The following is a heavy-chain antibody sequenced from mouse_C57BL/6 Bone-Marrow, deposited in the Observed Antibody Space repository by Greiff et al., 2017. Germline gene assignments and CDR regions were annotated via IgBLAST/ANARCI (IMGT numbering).Heavy chain of an antibody. CDR2: IHPSDSDT. Sequence: VQLQQSGADLVKPGASVKVSCTASGFTFSSYCMSWVHQTPGQGLEWIGSIHPSDSDTNYTHNFKGKVTFTVDKASSTANMQLSRLTSEDSAVYYYAILIYCGYDGGFDYWGQGTTLTVSS. CDR1: GFTFSSYC. D-gene: IGHD2-2*01. J-gene: IGHJ2*01. CDR3: AILIYCGYDGGFDY. V-gene: IGHV1-74*01.